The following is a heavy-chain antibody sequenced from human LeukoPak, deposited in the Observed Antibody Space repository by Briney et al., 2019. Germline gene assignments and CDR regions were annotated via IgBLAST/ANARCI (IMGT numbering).Heavy chain of an antibody. D-gene: IGHD3-22*01. CDR3: RRGSIAYYYIDV. Sequence: PSETLSLTCTVSGPSISSYYWSSIRPPAGKGLECIGRIYISGSGGTTYNHSPKSRVVMLVDASKNKFSLMLSCVTAAETAVYYCRRGSIAYYYIDVWGKGTPVTISS. CDR2: IYISGSGGT. V-gene: IGHV4-4*07. J-gene: IGHJ6*03. CDR1: GPSISSYY.